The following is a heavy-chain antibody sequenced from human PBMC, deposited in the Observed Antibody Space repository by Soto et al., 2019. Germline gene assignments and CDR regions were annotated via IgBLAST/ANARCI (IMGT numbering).Heavy chain of an antibody. D-gene: IGHD3-22*01. J-gene: IGHJ4*02. Sequence: QVQLVQSGAEVKKPGSSVKVSCKASGGTFSSYAISWVRQAPGQGLEWMGGIIPIFGTANYAQKFQGRVTITADESTSTAYRELSSLRSEDTAVYYCASPPVGYYDSSGYYYCYWGQGTLVTVSS. CDR3: ASPPVGYYDSSGYYYCY. CDR1: GGTFSSYA. V-gene: IGHV1-69*12. CDR2: IIPIFGTA.